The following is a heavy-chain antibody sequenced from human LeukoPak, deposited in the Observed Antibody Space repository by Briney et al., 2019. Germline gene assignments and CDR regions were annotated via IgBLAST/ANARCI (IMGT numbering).Heavy chain of an antibody. CDR3: ARSDRYGPPGGFDY. CDR2: ISSSSSII. CDR1: GFTFTSYG. Sequence: GGSLRLSCAASGFTFTSYGMNWVRQAPGKGLEWISYISSSSSIIYYADSLKGRFTISRDNAKNSLYLQMNSLRAEDTAVYYCARSDRYGPPGGFDYWGQGTLVTVSS. V-gene: IGHV3-48*04. D-gene: IGHD2-21*02. J-gene: IGHJ4*02.